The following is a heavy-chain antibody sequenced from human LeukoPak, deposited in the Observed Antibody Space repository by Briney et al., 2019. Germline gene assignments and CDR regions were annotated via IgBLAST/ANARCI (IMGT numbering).Heavy chain of an antibody. V-gene: IGHV3-21*01. CDR2: ISSSSYI. J-gene: IGHJ4*02. CDR1: GFTFSSYA. Sequence: GGSLRLSCAASGFTFSSYAMSWVRQAPGKGLEWVSSISSSSYIYYADSVKGRFTISRDNAKNSLYLQMNSLRAEDTAVYYCARDRRRGYDYWGQGTLVTVSS. CDR3: ARDRRRGYDY. D-gene: IGHD5-12*01.